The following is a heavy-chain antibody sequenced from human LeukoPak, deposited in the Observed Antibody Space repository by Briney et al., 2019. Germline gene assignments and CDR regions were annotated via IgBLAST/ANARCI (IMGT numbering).Heavy chain of an antibody. CDR3: ASGGLVSRYLDH. D-gene: IGHD3-9*01. V-gene: IGHV4-4*02. CDR1: GGSISSSTW. CDR2: IFHSGST. Sequence: PSGTPSLTCAVSGGSISSSTWWSWVRLPPGKGLEWIGEIFHSGSTNFNPSLKSRLTMSVDESKHEFSLKLTSVTAADTAVYYCASGGLVSRYLDHWGQGTLVTVSS. J-gene: IGHJ4*02.